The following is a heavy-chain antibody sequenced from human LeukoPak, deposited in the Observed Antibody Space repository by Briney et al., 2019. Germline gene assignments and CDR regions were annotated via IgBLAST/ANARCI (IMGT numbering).Heavy chain of an antibody. CDR2: INPSGGST. CDR1: GYTFTSYY. CDR3: AREVAAAGLFDY. Sequence: ASVKVSCKASGYTFTSYYMHWVRQAPGQGLEWMGIINPSGGSTSYAQKSQGRVTMTRDTSTSTVYMELSSLRSEDTAVYYCAREVAAAGLFDYWGREPWSPSPQ. J-gene: IGHJ4*02. D-gene: IGHD6-13*01. V-gene: IGHV1-46*01.